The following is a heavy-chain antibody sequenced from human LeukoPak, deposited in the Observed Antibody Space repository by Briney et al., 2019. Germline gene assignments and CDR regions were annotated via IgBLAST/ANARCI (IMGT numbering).Heavy chain of an antibody. CDR2: INAGNGNT. J-gene: IGHJ6*02. Sequence: ASVEVSCKASGYTFTNYPMNWVRQAPGQRLEWMGWINAGNGNTKYSQKFQGRVTITRDTSASTAYMELSSLRSEDTAVYYCARDRLGVVIYDYGMDVWGQGTTVTVSS. CDR3: ARDRLGVVIYDYGMDV. V-gene: IGHV1-3*01. CDR1: GYTFTNYP. D-gene: IGHD3-3*01.